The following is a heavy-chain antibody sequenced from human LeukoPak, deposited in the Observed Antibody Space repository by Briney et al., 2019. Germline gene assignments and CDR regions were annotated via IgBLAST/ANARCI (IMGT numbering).Heavy chain of an antibody. CDR1: GFTFSNYW. D-gene: IGHD3-22*01. CDR3: AKNFSMMVF. J-gene: IGHJ4*02. Sequence: GGSLRPSCAASGFTFSNYWMGWVRQAPGKRPEWVANMNIDGSEKYYADSVKGRFSISRDNARNSVYLQMASLRIEDTAIYYCAKNFSMMVFWGPGTQVTVSS. V-gene: IGHV3-7*03. CDR2: MNIDGSEK.